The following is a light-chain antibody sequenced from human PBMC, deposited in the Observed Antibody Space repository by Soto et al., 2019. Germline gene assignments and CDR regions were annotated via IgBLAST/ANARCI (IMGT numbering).Light chain of an antibody. CDR2: DAT. J-gene: IGKJ4*01. Sequence: EIVLTQSPATLSLSPGERATLSCRASQSVNSYLAWYQQKPGQAPRRLIYDATSRATGIPARFSGSGSWTDFTLTISSLEPEDFAVSDCQQRSKWPVSFGGGTKVEIK. V-gene: IGKV3-11*01. CDR3: QQRSKWPVS. CDR1: QSVNSY.